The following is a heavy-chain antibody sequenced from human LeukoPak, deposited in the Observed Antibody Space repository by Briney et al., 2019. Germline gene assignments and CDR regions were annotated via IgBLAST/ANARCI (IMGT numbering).Heavy chain of an antibody. J-gene: IGHJ6*03. CDR2: IYSGGST. Sequence: PGGSLRLSCAASGFTFSSYEMNWVRQAPGKGLEWVSVIYSGGSTYYADSVKGRFTISRDNSKNTLYLQMNSLRAEDTAVYYCARTTQYYYYMDVWGKGTTVTVSS. V-gene: IGHV3-66*02. CDR1: GFTFSSYE. CDR3: ARTTQYYYYMDV. D-gene: IGHD1-1*01.